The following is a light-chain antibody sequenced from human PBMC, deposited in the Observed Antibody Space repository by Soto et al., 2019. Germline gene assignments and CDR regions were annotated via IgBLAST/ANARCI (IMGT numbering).Light chain of an antibody. J-gene: IGKJ5*01. V-gene: IGKV1-33*01. CDR1: QDISNY. CDR3: QQSDSLPST. CDR2: YAS. Sequence: DIQMTQSPSSLSASVGDRVTITCRASQDISNYLNWYQQRPGKAPKLLIYYASNLERGVPSRFSETRSGTHFTFATTSLQPEDFATYYCQQSDSLPSTFGQRTRLEI.